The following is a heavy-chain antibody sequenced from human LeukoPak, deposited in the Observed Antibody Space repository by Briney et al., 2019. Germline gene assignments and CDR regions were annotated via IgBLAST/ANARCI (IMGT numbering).Heavy chain of an antibody. CDR3: SSGSGHAFDI. Sequence: GGSLRLSCAASGFTFSSYWMHWVRQVPGKGLVWVSRINSDGSSTSYAEFVKGRFTISRDNAKNTPYVEMNSLRAEDTAVYYCSSGSGHAFDIWGRGPMVTVSS. CDR2: INSDGSST. V-gene: IGHV3-74*01. CDR1: GFTFSSYW. D-gene: IGHD3-10*01. J-gene: IGHJ3*02.